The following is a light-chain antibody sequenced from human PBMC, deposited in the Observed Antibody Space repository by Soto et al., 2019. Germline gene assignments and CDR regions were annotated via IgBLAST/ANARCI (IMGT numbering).Light chain of an antibody. CDR1: SRDVGSYNY. CDR3: CSYSGSDSLL. Sequence: QSVLTQPRSVSGSPGESVTISCSGTSRDVGSYNYVSWYQQYPGKAPKVIIYDVSERPSEVPVRFSGSKSGNTASLTISGLQAEDGAEYFCCSYSGSDSLLFGGGTKLTVL. J-gene: IGLJ3*02. CDR2: DVS. V-gene: IGLV2-11*01.